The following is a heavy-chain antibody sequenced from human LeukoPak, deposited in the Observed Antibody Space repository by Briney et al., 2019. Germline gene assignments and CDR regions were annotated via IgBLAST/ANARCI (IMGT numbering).Heavy chain of an antibody. Sequence: GGSPRLSCAASGFTFTDYYMSWIRQAPGKGLEWVSYITNSGTTIYYADSVKGRFTTSRDNAKNSLYLQMNSLRAEDTAVYYCARDGHYDILTGYFQDWGQGTLVTVSS. CDR2: ITNSGTTI. CDR3: ARDGHYDILTGYFQD. J-gene: IGHJ1*01. CDR1: GFTFTDYY. D-gene: IGHD3-9*01. V-gene: IGHV3-11*01.